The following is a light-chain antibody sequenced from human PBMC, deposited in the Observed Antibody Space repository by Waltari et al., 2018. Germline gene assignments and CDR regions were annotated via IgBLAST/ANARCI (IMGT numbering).Light chain of an antibody. CDR3: CSYAGSSRGV. J-gene: IGLJ1*01. CDR2: DVT. V-gene: IGLV2-23*02. CDR1: SSDVGSYHH. Sequence: QSALTQPASVSGSPGQSITISCTGTSSDVGSYHHVSWYQQYPGKVPKLLIYDVTKRPSGVSNRFSGFKSGNTASLTISGLQAEDEADYYCCSYAGSSRGVFGTGTKVTV.